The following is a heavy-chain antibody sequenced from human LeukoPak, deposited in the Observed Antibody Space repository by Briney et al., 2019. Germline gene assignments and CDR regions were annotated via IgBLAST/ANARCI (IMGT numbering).Heavy chain of an antibody. D-gene: IGHD6-13*01. V-gene: IGHV1-18*01. CDR3: ARNARDYSSSWYDC. CDR2: ISAYNGNT. J-gene: IGHJ5*01. CDR1: GYSFTDYA. Sequence: ASVKVSCKTSGYSFTDYAITWVRQAPGQGLEWMGWISAYNGNTNYAQKLQGRVTMTTDTSTSTAYMELRSLRSDDTAVYYCARNARDYSSSWYDCWGQGTLVTVSS.